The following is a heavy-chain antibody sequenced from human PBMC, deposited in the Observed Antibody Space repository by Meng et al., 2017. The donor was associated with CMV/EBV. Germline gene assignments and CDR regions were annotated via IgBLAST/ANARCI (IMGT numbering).Heavy chain of an antibody. J-gene: IGHJ4*02. CDR3: ARDRVPCSRTSCYLDY. D-gene: IGHD2-2*01. CDR1: GYTFTSYY. CDR2: INPSGGST. V-gene: IGHV1-46*01. Sequence: ASVKVSCKASGYTFTSYYMHWVRQAPGQGLEWMGLINPSGGSTSYAQKYQGRVTMTRDTSTSTVYMELSSLRSEDTAVYYCARDRVPCSRTSCYLDYWGQGTLVTVSS.